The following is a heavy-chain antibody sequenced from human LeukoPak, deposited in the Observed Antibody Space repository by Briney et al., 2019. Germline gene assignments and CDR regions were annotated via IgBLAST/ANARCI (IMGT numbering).Heavy chain of an antibody. CDR1: GGSISSSSYY. V-gene: IGHV4-39*01. J-gene: IGHJ4*02. CDR3: ARPGQGYFDS. CDR2: ICYSGII. Sequence: SETLSLTCTVSGGSISSSSYYWGWIRQPPGKGLEWIGSICYSGIIYSNPFLKSQVTISLDTSKNQFSLKLRSVTAADTAVYYCARPGQGYFDSWGPGTPVSVSS.